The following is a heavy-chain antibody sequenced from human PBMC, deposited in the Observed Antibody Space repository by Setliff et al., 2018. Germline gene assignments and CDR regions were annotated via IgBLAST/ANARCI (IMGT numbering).Heavy chain of an antibody. CDR1: GGSISSSNW. D-gene: IGHD3-3*01. Sequence: NPSETLSLTCAVSGGSISSSNWWSWVRQPPGKGLEWIGEIYHSGSTNYNPSLRSRVSISLDTSKSQFFLKLNSVTAADTAVYYCARMSGFLYMDVWGKGTPVTVSS. V-gene: IGHV4-4*02. J-gene: IGHJ6*03. CDR3: ARMSGFLYMDV. CDR2: IYHSGST.